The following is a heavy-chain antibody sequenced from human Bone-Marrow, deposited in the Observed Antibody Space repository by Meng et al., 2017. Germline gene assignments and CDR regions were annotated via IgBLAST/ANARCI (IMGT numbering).Heavy chain of an antibody. J-gene: IGHJ4*02. D-gene: IGHD5-24*01. Sequence: GESLKISCAASGFTFSSYAMSWVRQAPGKGLEWVSAISGSGGSTYYADSVKGRFTISRDNSKNTLYLQMNGLRAEDTAVYYCAKVAGMATLWGFLFDYWGQGTLVTVSS. CDR2: ISGSGGST. V-gene: IGHV3-23*01. CDR1: GFTFSSYA. CDR3: AKVAGMATLWGFLFDY.